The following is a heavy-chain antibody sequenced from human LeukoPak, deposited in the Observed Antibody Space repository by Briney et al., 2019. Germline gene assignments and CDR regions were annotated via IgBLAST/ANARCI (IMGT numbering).Heavy chain of an antibody. CDR1: GFTFNSFA. V-gene: IGHV3-64D*06. Sequence: GGSLRLSCSASGFTFNSFAIHWVRQDPGKGLEYVPVISGNGGSTYYADSVKGRFTISRDNSKNTVYLQMSSLRPEDTAVYYCVKDHRLAGDWFDPWGQGTLVSVSS. J-gene: IGHJ5*02. CDR2: ISGNGGST. CDR3: VKDHRLAGDWFDP.